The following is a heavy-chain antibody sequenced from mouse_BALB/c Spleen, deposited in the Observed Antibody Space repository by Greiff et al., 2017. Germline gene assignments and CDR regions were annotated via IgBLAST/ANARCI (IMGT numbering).Heavy chain of an antibody. CDR2: ISSGSSTI. J-gene: IGHJ4*01. CDR1: GFTFSSFG. V-gene: IGHV5-17*02. Sequence: DVQLVESGGGLVQPGGSRKLSCAASGFTFSSFGMHWVRQAPEKGLEWVAYISSGSSTIYYADTVKGRFTISRDNPKNTLFLQMTSLRSEDTAMYYCARDRGGNYLYNAMDYWGQGTSVTVSS. D-gene: IGHD2-1*01. CDR3: ARDRGGNYLYNAMDY.